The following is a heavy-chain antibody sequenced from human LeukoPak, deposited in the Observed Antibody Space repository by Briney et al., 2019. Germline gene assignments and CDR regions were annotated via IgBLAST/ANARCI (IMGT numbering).Heavy chain of an antibody. V-gene: IGHV3-48*01. CDR3: ARDWYYGDYGDAFDI. D-gene: IGHD4-17*01. CDR1: GFTFSSYS. CDR2: ISSSSSTI. Sequence: GGSLRLSCAASGFTFSSYSMNWVRQAPGKGLEWVSYISSSSSTIYYADSVKGRFTISRDNAKNSLYLQMNSLRAEDTAVYYCARDWYYGDYGDAFDIWGQGTVVTVSS. J-gene: IGHJ3*02.